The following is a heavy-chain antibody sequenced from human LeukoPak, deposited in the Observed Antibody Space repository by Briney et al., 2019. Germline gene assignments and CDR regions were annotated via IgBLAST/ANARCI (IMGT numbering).Heavy chain of an antibody. Sequence: PGGSLRLSCEASGFSLSTYFMGWIRQAPGKGLEWVSYITNSGRSTKYADAVKGRFTISRDNAKQSVYLEMTDLRAEDTAVYYCAREASGYYHVFDSWGQGTLVTVSS. CDR1: GFSLSTYF. V-gene: IGHV3-11*04. CDR2: ITNSGRST. J-gene: IGHJ4*02. CDR3: AREASGYYHVFDS. D-gene: IGHD3-10*02.